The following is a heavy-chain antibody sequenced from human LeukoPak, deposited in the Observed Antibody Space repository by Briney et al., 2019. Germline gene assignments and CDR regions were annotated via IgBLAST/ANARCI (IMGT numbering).Heavy chain of an antibody. CDR2: IYYSGDT. V-gene: IGHV4-39*07. CDR1: GGSISSSSYY. Sequence: SETLSLTCTVSGGSISSSSYYWGWIRQPPGEGLEWIGSIYYSGDTYYNPSLKSRVTMSVDTSKNQFSLKLSSVTAADTAVYYCARDPGTVTNRFDYWGQGTLVTVSS. J-gene: IGHJ4*02. D-gene: IGHD4-17*01. CDR3: ARDPGTVTNRFDY.